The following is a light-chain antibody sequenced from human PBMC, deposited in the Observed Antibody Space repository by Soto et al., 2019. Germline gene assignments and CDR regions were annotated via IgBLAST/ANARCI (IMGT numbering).Light chain of an antibody. CDR1: QDISSH. CDR3: QQYDKYWT. CDR2: AAS. Sequence: DIKMTQSPSSLSASVGDRVTITCRASQDISSHLGWFQQKPGKAPKRRIYAASTLESGVPSRFSGSTSGTEFTRTITSLQADDFATYYCQQYDKYWTFGQGTKVDIK. J-gene: IGKJ1*01. V-gene: IGKV1-17*01.